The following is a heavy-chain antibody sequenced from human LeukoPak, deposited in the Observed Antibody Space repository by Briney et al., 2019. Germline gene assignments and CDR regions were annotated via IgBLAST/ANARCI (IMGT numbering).Heavy chain of an antibody. CDR2: ISSSGSTI. D-gene: IGHD2-21*01. CDR1: GFTFSSYE. Sequence: GGSLRLSCAASGFTFSSYEMNWVRQAPGKGLEWVSYISSSGSTIYYADSVKGRFTISRDNAKNSLYLQMSSLRAEDTAVYYCARVVEVWYSMDVWGKGATVTVSS. J-gene: IGHJ6*04. CDR3: ARVVEVWYSMDV. V-gene: IGHV3-48*03.